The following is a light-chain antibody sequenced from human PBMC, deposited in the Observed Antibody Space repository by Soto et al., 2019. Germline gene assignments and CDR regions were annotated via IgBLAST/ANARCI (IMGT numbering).Light chain of an antibody. CDR1: QSVSSSY. V-gene: IGKV3-20*01. CDR2: GAS. CDR3: QQYGSSPWT. Sequence: EIVLTQSPGTLSLSPGERATLSCRASQSVSSSYLAWYQQKPGQAPRPLIYGASSRAIGIPDRFSGSGSGTDFTLTISRLEPEDFAAYYCQQYGSSPWTFSQGTKVEIK. J-gene: IGKJ1*01.